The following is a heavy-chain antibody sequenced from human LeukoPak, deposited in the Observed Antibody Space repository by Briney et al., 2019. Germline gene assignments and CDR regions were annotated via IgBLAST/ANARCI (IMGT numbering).Heavy chain of an antibody. D-gene: IGHD3-16*02. J-gene: IGHJ4*02. Sequence: SETLSLTCTVSGGSISSYYWSWIRQPPGKGLEWIGYIYYSGSTNYNPSLKSRVTKSVDTSKNQFSLKLSSVTAADTAVYYCARVAGGLSPFDYWGRGTLVTVSS. V-gene: IGHV4-59*01. CDR2: IYYSGST. CDR3: ARVAGGLSPFDY. CDR1: GGSISSYY.